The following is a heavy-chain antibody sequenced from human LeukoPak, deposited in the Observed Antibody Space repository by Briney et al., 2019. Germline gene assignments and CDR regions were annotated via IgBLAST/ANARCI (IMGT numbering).Heavy chain of an antibody. D-gene: IGHD6-13*01. J-gene: IGHJ4*02. CDR2: ISWNSGSI. Sequence: GGSLRLSCAASGFTFDDYAMHWVRQAPGKGLEWVSGISWNSGSIGYADSVKGRFTISRDNAKNSLYLQMNSLRAEDTASYYCAKGNLAAAGTAFDYWGQGTLVTVSS. V-gene: IGHV3-9*01. CDR3: AKGNLAAAGTAFDY. CDR1: GFTFDDYA.